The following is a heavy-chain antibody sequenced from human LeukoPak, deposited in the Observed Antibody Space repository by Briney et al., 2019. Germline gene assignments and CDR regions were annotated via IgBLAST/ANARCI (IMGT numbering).Heavy chain of an antibody. Sequence: SETLSLTCTVYGGSFSGYYWSWIRQPPGKGLEWIGEINHSGSTNYNPSLKSRVTISVDTSKNQFSLKLSSVTAADTAVYYCARQTQWLVPFWDYWGQGTLVTVSS. CDR2: INHSGST. J-gene: IGHJ4*02. D-gene: IGHD6-19*01. V-gene: IGHV4-34*01. CDR3: ARQTQWLVPFWDY. CDR1: GGSFSGYY.